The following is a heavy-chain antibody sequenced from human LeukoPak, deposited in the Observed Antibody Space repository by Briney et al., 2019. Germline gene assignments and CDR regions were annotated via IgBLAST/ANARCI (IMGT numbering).Heavy chain of an antibody. J-gene: IGHJ4*02. D-gene: IGHD3-16*01. CDR2: IRYDGSNK. V-gene: IGHV3-30*02. CDR1: GFTFSGYV. CDR3: AKDKFGGGIKTGTFDY. Sequence: PGGSLRLSCAASGFTFSGYVMHWVRQAPGKGLEWVAFIRYDGSNKYYSDSVKGRFTISRDNSKNALYLQMNSLRPEDTALYYCAKDKFGGGIKTGTFDYWGQGTLVTVSS.